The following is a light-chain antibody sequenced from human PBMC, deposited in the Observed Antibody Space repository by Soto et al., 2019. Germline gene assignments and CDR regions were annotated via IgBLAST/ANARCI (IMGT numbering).Light chain of an antibody. CDR2: DAS. CDR1: QSVSSSY. CDR3: QQYDSSPFT. Sequence: EIVLTQSPGTLSLSPGERATLSCRASQSVSSSYLAWYQQRPGQAPRLLIYDASSRATGIPDRFSGSGSGTDFTLTISRLEPEDFALYYCQQYDSSPFTFGPGTKADIK. J-gene: IGKJ3*01. V-gene: IGKV3-20*01.